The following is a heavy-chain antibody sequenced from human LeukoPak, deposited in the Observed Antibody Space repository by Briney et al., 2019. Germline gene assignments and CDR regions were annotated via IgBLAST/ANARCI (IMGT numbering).Heavy chain of an antibody. Sequence: TGGSLRLSCAASGFTFSSYSMNWVRQAPGKGLEWVSSISSSSSYIYYADSVKGRFTSSRDNAKNSLYLQMNSLRAEDTAVYYCAKDFGIYDTTTDYWGQGTLVTVSS. CDR2: ISSSSSYI. V-gene: IGHV3-21*01. CDR3: AKDFGIYDTTTDY. J-gene: IGHJ4*02. D-gene: IGHD2/OR15-2a*01. CDR1: GFTFSSYS.